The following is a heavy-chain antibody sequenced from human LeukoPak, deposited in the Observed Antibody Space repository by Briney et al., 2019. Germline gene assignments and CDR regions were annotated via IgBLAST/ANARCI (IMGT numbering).Heavy chain of an antibody. Sequence: GASVKVSCKASGYTFTSYGINWVRQAPGQGLEWMGWISAYNGNTNYAQKLQGRVTMTTDSSTSTAYMELRSLRSDDTAVYYCARNDDEYYDILTGYSWIDYWGQGTLVTVSS. CDR2: ISAYNGNT. CDR3: ARNDDEYYDILTGYSWIDY. V-gene: IGHV1-18*01. CDR1: GYTFTSYG. D-gene: IGHD3-9*01. J-gene: IGHJ4*02.